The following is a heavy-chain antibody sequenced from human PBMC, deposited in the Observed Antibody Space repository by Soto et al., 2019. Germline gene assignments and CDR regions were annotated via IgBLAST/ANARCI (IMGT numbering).Heavy chain of an antibody. D-gene: IGHD2-15*01. Sequence: QVQLQQWGAGLLKPSETLSLTCAVYGGSFSGYYWSWIRQPPGKGLEWIGEINHSGSTNYNPSLKSRVTISVDTSKNQFSLKLSSVTAADTAVYYCARGQVVVAATNWFDPWGQGTLVTVSS. CDR1: GGSFSGYY. CDR2: INHSGST. V-gene: IGHV4-34*01. J-gene: IGHJ5*02. CDR3: ARGQVVVAATNWFDP.